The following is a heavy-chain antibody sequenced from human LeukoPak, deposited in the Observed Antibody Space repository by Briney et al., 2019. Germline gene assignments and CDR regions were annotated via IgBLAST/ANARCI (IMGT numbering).Heavy chain of an antibody. CDR1: GYTFTSYY. Sequence: ASVKVSCKASGYTFTSYYMHWVRQAPGQGLEWMGIINPSGGSTSYAQKFQGRVTMTTDTSTSTAYMELRSLRSDDTAVYYCARARGYSGPLYYWGQGTLVTVSS. CDR2: INPSGGST. CDR3: ARARGYSGPLYY. D-gene: IGHD5-12*01. V-gene: IGHV1-46*01. J-gene: IGHJ4*02.